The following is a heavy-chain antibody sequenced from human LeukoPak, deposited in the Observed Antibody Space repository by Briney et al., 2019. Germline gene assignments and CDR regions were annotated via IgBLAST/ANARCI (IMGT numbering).Heavy chain of an antibody. CDR1: GGSIGSHY. D-gene: IGHD2-15*01. CDR3: ARYCNGGNCYNWFDP. V-gene: IGHV4-59*11. CDR2: MYNSGST. J-gene: IGHJ5*02. Sequence: SETVSLTCIVSGGSIGSHYWSWIRQSPGKGLEWIGFMYNSGSTKYNPSLQSRVTISVDTSKNQFSLKLSSVTAADTAVYYCARYCNGGNCYNWFDPWGQGTLVTVSS.